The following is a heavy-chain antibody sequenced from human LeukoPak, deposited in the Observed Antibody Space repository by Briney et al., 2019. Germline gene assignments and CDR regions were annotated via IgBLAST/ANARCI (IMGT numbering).Heavy chain of an antibody. CDR1: GFTFSSYE. D-gene: IGHD2-15*01. V-gene: IGHV3-48*03. CDR2: ISTTGNNI. J-gene: IGHJ4*02. Sequence: PGGSLRLSCAASGFTFSSYEMNWVRQAPGKGPEWVSYISTTGNNIHYTDSVKGRFTISRDNSKNTLYLQMNSLRAEDTAVYYCARDLGYCSGGSCYSWPFGYWGQGTLVTVSS. CDR3: ARDLGYCSGGSCYSWPFGY.